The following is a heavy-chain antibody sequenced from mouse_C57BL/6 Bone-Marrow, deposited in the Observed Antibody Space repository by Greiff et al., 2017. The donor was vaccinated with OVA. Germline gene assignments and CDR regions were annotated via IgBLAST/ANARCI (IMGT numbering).Heavy chain of an antibody. CDR3: AATVVPFAD. D-gene: IGHD1-1*01. V-gene: IGHV1-81*01. CDR2: IYPRSGNT. Sequence: QVQLQQSGAELARPGASVKLSCKASGYTFTSYGISWVKQRTGQGLEWIGEIYPRSGNTYYNEKFKGKATLTADKSSSTAYMELRSLTSEDSAVYFCAATVVPFADWGQGTLVTVSA. CDR1: GYTFTSYG. J-gene: IGHJ3*01.